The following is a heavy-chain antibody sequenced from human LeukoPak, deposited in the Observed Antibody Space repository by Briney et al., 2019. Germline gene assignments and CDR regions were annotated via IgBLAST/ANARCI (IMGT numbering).Heavy chain of an antibody. CDR2: ISGSGGST. CDR1: GFTFGSYA. J-gene: IGHJ4*02. CDR3: AKSEDSWTPDPNYFDY. V-gene: IGHV3-23*01. D-gene: IGHD1-14*01. Sequence: PGGSLRLSCAASGFTFGSYAMSWVRQAPGKGLEWVSAISGSGGSTYYADSVKGRFTISRDNSKNTLYLQMNSLRAEDTAVYYCAKSEDSWTPDPNYFDYWGQGTLVTVSS.